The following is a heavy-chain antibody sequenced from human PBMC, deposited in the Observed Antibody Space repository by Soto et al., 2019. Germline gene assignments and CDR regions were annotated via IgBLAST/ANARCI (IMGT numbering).Heavy chain of an antibody. CDR2: ISSSSSTI. CDR1: GFTFSSYS. V-gene: IGHV3-48*02. D-gene: IGHD1-26*01. CDR3: ARGGDGLSGSYYFHYYYYGMDV. J-gene: IGHJ6*02. Sequence: GGSLRLSCAASGFTFSSYSMNWVRQAPGKGLEWVSYISSSSSTIYYADSVKGRFTISRDNAKNSLYLQMNSLRDEDTAVYYCARGGDGLSGSYYFHYYYYGMDVWGQGTTVTVSS.